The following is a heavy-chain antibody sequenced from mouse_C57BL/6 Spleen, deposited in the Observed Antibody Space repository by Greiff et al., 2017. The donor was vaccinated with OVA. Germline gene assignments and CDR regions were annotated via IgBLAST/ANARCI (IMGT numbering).Heavy chain of an antibody. CDR3: ARSNWDLDYFDY. CDR1: GYTFTSYW. D-gene: IGHD4-1*01. CDR2: IHPNSGST. J-gene: IGHJ2*01. Sequence: QVQLQQPGAELVKPGASVKLSCKASGYTFTSYWMHWVKQRPGQGLEWIGMIHPNSGSTNYNEKFKSKATLTVDKSSSTAYMPLSSLTSEDSAVYYCARSNWDLDYFDYWGQGTTLTVSS. V-gene: IGHV1-64*01.